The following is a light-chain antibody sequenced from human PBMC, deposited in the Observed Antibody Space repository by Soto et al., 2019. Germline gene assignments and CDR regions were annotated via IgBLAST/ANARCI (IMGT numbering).Light chain of an antibody. CDR2: DAS. Sequence: EVVLTQSPATLSLYPGERATLSCRASQSVNNYLAWYQQKPGQAPRLLIYDASNRATGIPARFSGSGSGTDFTLTITSLEPEDFAVYYCQQRIKWPLTFGGGTKVEIK. V-gene: IGKV3-11*01. CDR3: QQRIKWPLT. J-gene: IGKJ4*01. CDR1: QSVNNY.